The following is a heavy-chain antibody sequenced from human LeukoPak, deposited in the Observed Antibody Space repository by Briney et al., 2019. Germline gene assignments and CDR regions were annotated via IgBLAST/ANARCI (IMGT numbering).Heavy chain of an antibody. J-gene: IGHJ4*02. V-gene: IGHV3-23*01. CDR1: GFTFSSYA. CDR3: AKEQSSSGFFDY. D-gene: IGHD6-6*01. Sequence: PGGSLRLSCAASGFTFSSYAMSWVRQAPGKGLEWVSAISGRGDRTYYADSVKGRFTISRDNSKNTLYLQMNSLRAEDTAVYYCAKEQSSSGFFDYWGQRTLVTVSS. CDR2: ISGRGDRT.